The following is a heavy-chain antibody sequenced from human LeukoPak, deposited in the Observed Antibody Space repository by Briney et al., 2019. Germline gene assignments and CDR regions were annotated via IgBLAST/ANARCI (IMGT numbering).Heavy chain of an antibody. V-gene: IGHV3-23*01. J-gene: IGHJ4*02. CDR3: ATYRQVLLPFES. Sequence: PGGSLRLSCAASGVTFSTFAMIWVRQPPGKGLEWVSSIFPRGGEIHYADSVRGRFTISRDNSKRTLSLQMNSLRAEDTAIYYCATYRQVLLPFESWGQGTLVTVSS. CDR1: GVTFSTFA. CDR2: IFPRGGEI. D-gene: IGHD2-8*02.